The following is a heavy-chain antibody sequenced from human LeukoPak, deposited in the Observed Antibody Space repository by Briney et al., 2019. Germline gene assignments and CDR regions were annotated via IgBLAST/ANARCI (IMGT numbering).Heavy chain of an antibody. D-gene: IGHD3/OR15-3a*01. V-gene: IGHV3-48*03. J-gene: IGHJ3*01. CDR3: VRDLDWGAFDV. CDR2: ISSSGSTI. Sequence: PGGSLRLSCAASGFTFSSYEMNWVRQAPGKGLKWVSYISSSGSTIYYADSVKGRFTISRDNAKNSLYLQMNSLRAEDTALYYCVRDLDWGAFDVWGQGRMVTVSS. CDR1: GFTFSSYE.